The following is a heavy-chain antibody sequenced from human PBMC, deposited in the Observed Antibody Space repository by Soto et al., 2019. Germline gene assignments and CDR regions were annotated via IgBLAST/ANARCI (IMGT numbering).Heavy chain of an antibody. D-gene: IGHD3-10*01. CDR3: ARGDRVSMVRGVTGSV. J-gene: IGHJ4*02. Sequence: QVQLQESGPGLVKPSQTLSLTCTVSGGSISSDSYYWTWIRQHPGKGLEWIGFIYYSGSIYYNPSLKSRVTISVDTSKSQFSLKLSSVNAADTAVYYCARGDRVSMVRGVTGSVWGQGTLVTVSS. V-gene: IGHV4-31*03. CDR1: GGSISSDSYY. CDR2: IYYSGSI.